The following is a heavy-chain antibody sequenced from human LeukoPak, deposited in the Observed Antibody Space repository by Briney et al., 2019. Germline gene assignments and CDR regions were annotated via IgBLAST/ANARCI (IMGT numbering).Heavy chain of an antibody. J-gene: IGHJ4*02. CDR1: GFTFSSYA. Sequence: PGGSLRLSCAASGFTFSSYAMSWVRQAPGKGLEWVSAISGSGGSTYYADSVKGRFTISRDNSKNTLYLQMNSLRAEDTAVYYCEGYDYVWGSYRYGDSVDYWGQGTLVTVSS. CDR2: ISGSGGST. CDR3: EGYDYVWGSYRYGDSVDY. D-gene: IGHD3-16*02. V-gene: IGHV3-23*01.